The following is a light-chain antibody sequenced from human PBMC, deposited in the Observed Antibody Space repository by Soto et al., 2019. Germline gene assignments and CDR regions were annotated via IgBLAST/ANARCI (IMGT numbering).Light chain of an antibody. CDR1: NSDVGGYNY. CDR3: TSWTSTSTHV. Sequence: QSVLTQDASVSGSPGQSITISCTGTNSDVGGYNYVSWYQQHPGKAPKLMIYDVFTRPSGVSNRFSGSKSGNTASLTISALQAEDEADYYCTSWTSTSTHVFGSGTKLTLL. J-gene: IGLJ1*01. V-gene: IGLV2-14*03. CDR2: DVF.